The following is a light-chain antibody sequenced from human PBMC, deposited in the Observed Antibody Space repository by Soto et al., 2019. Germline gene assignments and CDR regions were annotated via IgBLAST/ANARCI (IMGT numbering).Light chain of an antibody. J-gene: IGKJ1*01. Sequence: DIVLTQSPATLSLSPGERATLSCRASQSISGSYLAWYQQTPGQAPRLLIYGASGRATGIPDRFSGSGSGTDFALTISRLEPEDFAVYYCQQYGSSPRTFGQGTKVDIK. V-gene: IGKV3-20*01. CDR3: QQYGSSPRT. CDR1: QSISGSY. CDR2: GAS.